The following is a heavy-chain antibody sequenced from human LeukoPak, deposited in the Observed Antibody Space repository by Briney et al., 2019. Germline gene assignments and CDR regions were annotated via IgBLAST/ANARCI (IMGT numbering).Heavy chain of an antibody. J-gene: IGHJ4*02. V-gene: IGHV4-4*07. CDR1: SGSIRSYY. CDR3: GRQGYTASHYFFDY. D-gene: IGHD2-2*02. Sequence: PSETLSLTCTVSSGSIRSYYWGWVRQPPGKGLEWIGRIYTTGTTQYNPSLKSRVTMSVGTSTNQFSLNVRSMTAADTAVYYCGRQGYTASHYFFDYWSQGTLVAVS. CDR2: IYTTGTT.